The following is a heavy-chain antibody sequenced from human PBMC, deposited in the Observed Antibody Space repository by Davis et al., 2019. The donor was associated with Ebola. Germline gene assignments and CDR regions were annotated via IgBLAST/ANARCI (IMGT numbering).Heavy chain of an antibody. V-gene: IGHV3-23*01. CDR3: AKWDGYGDY. CDR1: GFTLSTYG. Sequence: GESPKIPCAASGFTLSTYGITWVRQAPGKGLEWVSGMSGSGGSTFYADSVKGRFTISRDDSKNTLYLQMNSLRAEDTAVYYRAKWDGYGDYWGQGTLVTVSS. J-gene: IGHJ4*02. CDR2: MSGSGGST. D-gene: IGHD5-24*01.